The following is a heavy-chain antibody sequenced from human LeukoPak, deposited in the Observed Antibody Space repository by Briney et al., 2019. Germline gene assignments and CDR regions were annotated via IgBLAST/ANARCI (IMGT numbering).Heavy chain of an antibody. CDR3: ARVHSSSDYYYYYMDV. V-gene: IGHV1-69*13. CDR1: GGTFSSYA. J-gene: IGHJ6*03. D-gene: IGHD6-6*01. Sequence: SVKVSCKASGGTFSSYAINWVRQAPGQGLEWMGGIIPIFGTANYAQKFQGRVTITADESTSTAYMELSSLRSEDTAVYYCARVHSSSDYYYYYMDVWGKGTTVTVSS. CDR2: IIPIFGTA.